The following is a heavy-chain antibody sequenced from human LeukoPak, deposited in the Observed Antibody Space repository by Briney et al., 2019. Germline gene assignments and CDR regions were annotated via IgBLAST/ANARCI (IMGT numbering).Heavy chain of an antibody. J-gene: IGHJ5*01. Sequence: NPSETLSLTCTVSGGSISSSTYHWGWIRQPPGKGLEWIGSIYYSGNTYYNPSLKSRVTISVDTSKNQLSVKLSSVTAADTAVYYCARHSSPHAGSSSWYDFWGQGTLVTVSS. V-gene: IGHV4-39*01. CDR2: IYYSGNT. CDR3: ARHSSPHAGSSSWYDF. D-gene: IGHD2-15*01. CDR1: GGSISSSTYH.